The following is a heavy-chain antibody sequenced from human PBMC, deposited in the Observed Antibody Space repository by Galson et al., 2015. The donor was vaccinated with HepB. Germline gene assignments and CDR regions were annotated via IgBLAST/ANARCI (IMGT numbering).Heavy chain of an antibody. CDR1: GGTFSSYA. CDR2: IIPIFGTA. J-gene: IGHJ4*02. Sequence: SVKVSCKASGGTFSSYAISWVRQAPGQGLEWMGGIIPIFGTANYAQKFQGRVTITADESTSTAYMELSSLRSEDTAVYYCAGMVGATGYFDYWGQGTLGTVSS. D-gene: IGHD1-26*01. CDR3: AGMVGATGYFDY. V-gene: IGHV1-69*13.